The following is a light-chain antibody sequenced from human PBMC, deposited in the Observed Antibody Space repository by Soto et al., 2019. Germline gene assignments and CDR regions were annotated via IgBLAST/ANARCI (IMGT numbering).Light chain of an antibody. CDR3: QQYGSSPRT. V-gene: IGKV3-20*01. CDR2: GAS. Sequence: EIVLTQSPGTLSLSPGERATLSCRASQSVRSDYIAWYQQKPGQAPRLHIYGASTRATGIPDRFTGSGSGTDFTLTISRLEPEDFAVYYCQQYGSSPRTFGQGTKVEIK. CDR1: QSVRSDY. J-gene: IGKJ1*01.